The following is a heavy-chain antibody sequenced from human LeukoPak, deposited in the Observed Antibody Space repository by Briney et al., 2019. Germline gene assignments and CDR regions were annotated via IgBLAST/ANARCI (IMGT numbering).Heavy chain of an antibody. CDR3: ARDSGYDRVY. J-gene: IGHJ4*02. D-gene: IGHD5-12*01. CDR2: ISSSSSYI. CDR1: GFTFSSYS. Sequence: GASLRLSCAASGFTFSSYSMNWVRQAPEKGLEWVSSISSSSSYIYYADSVKGRFTISRDNAKNSLYLQMNSLRAEDTAVYYCARDSGYDRVYWGQGTLVTVSS. V-gene: IGHV3-21*01.